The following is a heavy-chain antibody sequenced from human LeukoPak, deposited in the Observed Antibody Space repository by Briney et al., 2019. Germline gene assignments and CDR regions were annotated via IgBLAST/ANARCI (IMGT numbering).Heavy chain of an antibody. CDR3: ARGPLPVVPAAVDY. Sequence: PGRSLRLSCAASGFTFSSYAMHWVRQAPGKGLEWVAVISYDGSNKYYADSVKGRFTISRDNSKNTLYLQMNSLRAEDTAVYYCARGPLPVVPAAVDYWGQGTLVTVSS. CDR2: ISYDGSNK. D-gene: IGHD2-2*01. CDR1: GFTFSSYA. J-gene: IGHJ4*02. V-gene: IGHV3-30-3*01.